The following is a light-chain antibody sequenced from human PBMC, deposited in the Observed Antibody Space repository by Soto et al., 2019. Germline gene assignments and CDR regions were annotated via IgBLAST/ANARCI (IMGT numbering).Light chain of an antibody. CDR2: AAS. CDR1: EDIGHF. CDR3: QQYYSYPRT. J-gene: IGKJ1*01. Sequence: IRMAQSPSSLSASVGDTVTLTCRASEDIGHFLAWYQQKPGKAPKLLIYAASTLQSGVPSRFSGSGSGTDFTLTISCLQSEDFATYYCQQYYSYPRTFGQRTKVDIK. V-gene: IGKV1-8*01.